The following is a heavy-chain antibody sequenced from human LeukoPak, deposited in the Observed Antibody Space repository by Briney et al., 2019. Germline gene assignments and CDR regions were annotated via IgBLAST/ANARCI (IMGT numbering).Heavy chain of an antibody. D-gene: IGHD3-10*01. CDR1: GGSISSYY. Sequence: SETLSLTCTVSGGSISSYYWSWIRQPPGKGLEWIGYIYYSGSTNYNPSLKSRVTISVDTSKNQFSLKLSSVTAADTAVYYCARPTKLLGGWFDPWGQGTLVTVSS. CDR3: ARPTKLLGGWFDP. CDR2: IYYSGST. V-gene: IGHV4-59*01. J-gene: IGHJ5*02.